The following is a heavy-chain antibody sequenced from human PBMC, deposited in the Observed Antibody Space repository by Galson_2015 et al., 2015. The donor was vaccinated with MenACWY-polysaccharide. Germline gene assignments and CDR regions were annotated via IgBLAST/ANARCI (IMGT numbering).Heavy chain of an antibody. J-gene: IGHJ5*02. CDR1: GDTFSNYA. CDR3: ARVFCSGSSCYFDP. Sequence: SVKVSCKASGDTFSNYAISWVRQAPGQGLEWMGRIIPFLGIAKYAQKFQDRVTITADKSTRTVYMELSSLRSEDTAVYYCARVFCSGSSCYFDPWGQGTQVTVSS. CDR2: IIPFLGIA. V-gene: IGHV1-69*04. D-gene: IGHD2-15*01.